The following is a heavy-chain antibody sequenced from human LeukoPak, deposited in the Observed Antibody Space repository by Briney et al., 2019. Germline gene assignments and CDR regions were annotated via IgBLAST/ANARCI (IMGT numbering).Heavy chain of an antibody. V-gene: IGHV3-13*01. D-gene: IGHD2-15*01. CDR2: IGTAGDT. CDR3: AGGLSARSAFDI. J-gene: IGHJ3*02. CDR1: GFTFTNYG. Sequence: GGSLRLSCAASGFTFTNYGMHWVRQAIGKGLEWVSGIGTAGDTYYPGSVKGRFTISRENAKNSLYLQMNSLRAEDTAVYYCAGGLSARSAFDIWGQGTMVTVSS.